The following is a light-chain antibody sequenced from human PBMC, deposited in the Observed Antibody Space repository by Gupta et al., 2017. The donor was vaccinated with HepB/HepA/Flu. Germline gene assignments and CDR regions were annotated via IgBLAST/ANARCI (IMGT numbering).Light chain of an antibody. Sequence: QPVLTQSSSASASLGSSVKLTCTLSSGHSSYIIAWHQQQPGKAPRYLMKLEGSGSYNKGSGVPDRFSGSSSGADRYLTISNLQSEDEADYYCETWDINTHGGVVGGGTKLTVL. CDR2: LEGSGSY. CDR1: SGHSSYI. V-gene: IGLV4-60*03. J-gene: IGLJ2*01. CDR3: ETWDINTHGGV.